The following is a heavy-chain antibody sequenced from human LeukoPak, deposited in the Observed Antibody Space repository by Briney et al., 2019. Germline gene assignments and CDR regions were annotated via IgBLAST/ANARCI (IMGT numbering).Heavy chain of an antibody. J-gene: IGHJ4*02. CDR2: IYTSGST. D-gene: IGHD2-2*01. Sequence: SETLSLTCTVSGGSISSYYWSWIRQPAGKGLEWIGRIYTSGSTNYNPSLKSRVTMSVDTSKNQFSLKLSSVTAADTAVYYCARWKEYQLLLVLREPEYFDYWGQGTLVTVSS. V-gene: IGHV4-4*07. CDR3: ARWKEYQLLLVLREPEYFDY. CDR1: GGSISSYY.